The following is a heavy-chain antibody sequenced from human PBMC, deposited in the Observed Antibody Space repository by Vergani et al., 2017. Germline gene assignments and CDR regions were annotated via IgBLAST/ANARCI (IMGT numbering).Heavy chain of an antibody. CDR2: VSGSSATP. Sequence: EVQMVESGGGLVKPGGSLRLSCVASGFTFIMHAMSWVRQAPGKGLEWVSSVSGSSATPYYADSVKGRFIISRDNSKNTLHLQMNSLRADDTAVYYCAKPCIVLMVYAPADAFDIWGQGTMVTVSS. V-gene: IGHV3-23*04. J-gene: IGHJ3*02. D-gene: IGHD2-8*01. CDR1: GFTFIMHA. CDR3: AKPCIVLMVYAPADAFDI.